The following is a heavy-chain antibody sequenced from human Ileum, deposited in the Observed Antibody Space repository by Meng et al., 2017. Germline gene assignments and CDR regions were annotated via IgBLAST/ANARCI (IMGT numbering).Heavy chain of an antibody. CDR3: ARDPYYDSSGYEYYYYYGMDV. Sequence: ASVKVSCKASGYTFTSYYMHWVRQAPGQGLEWMGIINPSGCSTSYAQKFQGRVTMTRDTSTSTVYMALSSLRSEDTAVYYCARDPYYDSSGYEYYYYYGMDVWGQGTTVTVSS. CDR1: GYTFTSYY. J-gene: IGHJ6*02. V-gene: IGHV1-46*01. CDR2: INPSGCST. D-gene: IGHD3-22*01.